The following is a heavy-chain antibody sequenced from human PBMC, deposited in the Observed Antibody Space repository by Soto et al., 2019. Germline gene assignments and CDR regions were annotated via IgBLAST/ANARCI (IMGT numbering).Heavy chain of an antibody. CDR1: GYTFTSYG. D-gene: IGHD3-22*01. CDR2: ISAYNGNT. Sequence: ASVKVSCKASGYTFTSYGISWVRQAPGQGLEWMGWISAYNGNTNYAQKLQGRVTMTTDTSTSTAYMELRSLRSDDTAVYYCARSHYDSSGYPSKYNWFDPWGQGTLVTVSS. J-gene: IGHJ5*02. V-gene: IGHV1-18*01. CDR3: ARSHYDSSGYPSKYNWFDP.